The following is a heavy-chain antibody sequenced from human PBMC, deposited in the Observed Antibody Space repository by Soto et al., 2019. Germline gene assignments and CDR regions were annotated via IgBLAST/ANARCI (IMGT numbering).Heavy chain of an antibody. Sequence: GGSLRLSCEASGFTFSSYGMHWVRQAPGKGLEWVAIIWNDGSNEYYADSVKGRFTISRDNSKNTLYLQVSNLRAEDTAVYFCARDQTDSGGYSDSWGQGTLVTVS. J-gene: IGHJ4*02. D-gene: IGHD3-22*01. CDR2: IWNDGSNE. V-gene: IGHV3-33*01. CDR3: ARDQTDSGGYSDS. CDR1: GFTFSSYG.